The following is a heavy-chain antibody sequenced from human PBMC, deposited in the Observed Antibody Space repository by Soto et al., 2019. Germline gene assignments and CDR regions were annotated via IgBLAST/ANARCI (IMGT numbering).Heavy chain of an antibody. CDR3: AKAXHCSSTSCYLGGDAFDI. V-gene: IGHV3-23*01. CDR2: ISNSGGST. D-gene: IGHD2-2*01. J-gene: IGHJ3*02. Sequence: GGSLRLSCAVSGFTLSSYAMTWVRQAPGKGLEWVSAISNSGGSTYYADSVKGRFTISRDNSKNTLYLQMNSLRAEDTAVYYCAKAXHCSSTSCYLGGDAFDIWGQGTMVTVSS. CDR1: GFTLSSYA.